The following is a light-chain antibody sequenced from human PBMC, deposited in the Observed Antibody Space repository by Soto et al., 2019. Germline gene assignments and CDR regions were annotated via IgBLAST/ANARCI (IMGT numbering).Light chain of an antibody. CDR3: QQRSNRLLT. Sequence: EIVLTQSPATLSLSPGERATLSCRASQSVRSFLAWYQQKPGQAPRLLIYDTSNRATDIPARFSGSGSGTDFTLTISSLEPEDFAVYYCQQRSNRLLTFGGGTKVETK. CDR1: QSVRSF. CDR2: DTS. J-gene: IGKJ4*01. V-gene: IGKV3-11*01.